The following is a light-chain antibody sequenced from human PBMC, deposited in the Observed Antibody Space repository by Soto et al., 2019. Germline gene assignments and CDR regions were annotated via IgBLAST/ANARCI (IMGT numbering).Light chain of an antibody. CDR2: DVS. CDR1: SSDVGGYNY. V-gene: IGLV2-14*01. Sequence: QSVLTQPASVSGSPGQSITISCTGTSSDVGGYNYVSWYQQHPGKAPKLMIYDVSNRPSGVSNRFSGSKSGNTASLTISGLQAEDEAEYYCSSYTSSSPYALATGTKV. J-gene: IGLJ1*01. CDR3: SSYTSSSPYA.